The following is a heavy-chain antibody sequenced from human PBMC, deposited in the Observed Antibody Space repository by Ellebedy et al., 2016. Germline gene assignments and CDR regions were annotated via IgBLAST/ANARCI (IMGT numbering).Heavy chain of an antibody. V-gene: IGHV3-23*01. Sequence: GESLKISXAASGFTFSTYAMSWVRQAPGKGLEWVSAISGSGRSTYYADSVKGRFTISRDNSKNTLYLQMNRLRAEDTAVYYCAKAYDSSGYFEGAFDIWGQGTMVTVSS. CDR1: GFTFSTYA. CDR2: ISGSGRST. J-gene: IGHJ3*02. CDR3: AKAYDSSGYFEGAFDI. D-gene: IGHD3-22*01.